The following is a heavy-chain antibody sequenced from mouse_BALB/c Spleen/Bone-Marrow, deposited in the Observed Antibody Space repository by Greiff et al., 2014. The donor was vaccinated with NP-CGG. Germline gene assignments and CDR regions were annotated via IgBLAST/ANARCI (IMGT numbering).Heavy chain of an antibody. CDR1: GFTFSRYG. D-gene: IGHD2-1*01. V-gene: IGHV5-6*01. CDR3: ARQYGNPGVMDY. CDR2: ISSGGSYT. Sequence: EVQLVESGGDLVKPGGSLKLSCAASGFTFSRYGMSWVRQTPDKRLEWVANISSGGSYTYYPDSVKGRFTISRDNAKNTLYLHMSSLKSEDTAMYYCARQYGNPGVMDYWGQGTSVTVSS. J-gene: IGHJ4*01.